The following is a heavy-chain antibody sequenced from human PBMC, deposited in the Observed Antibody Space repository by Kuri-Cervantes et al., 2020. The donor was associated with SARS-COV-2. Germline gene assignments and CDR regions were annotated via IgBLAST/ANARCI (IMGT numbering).Heavy chain of an antibody. CDR2: VTPFNGNT. CDR3: ARSGPGAISREDDAFDI. V-gene: IGHV1-45*02. D-gene: IGHD2-21*01. CDR1: GYTFTDYY. Sequence: PSVKVSCKASGYTFTDYYMHWVRQAPGQAPEWMGWVTPFNGNTNYAQKFQDRVTITRDRSASTAYMELSSLRSEDTAMYYCARSGPGAISREDDAFDIWGQGTMVTVSS. J-gene: IGHJ3*02.